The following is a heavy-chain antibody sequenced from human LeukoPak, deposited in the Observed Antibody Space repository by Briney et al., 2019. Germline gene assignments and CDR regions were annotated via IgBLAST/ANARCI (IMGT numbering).Heavy chain of an antibody. CDR3: ARLPPREYYYDSSGSNFDY. CDR1: GGSISSYY. D-gene: IGHD3-22*01. CDR2: IYYSGST. Sequence: SETLSLTCTVSGGSISSYYWSWIRQPPGKGLEWIGYIYYSGSTNYNPSLKSRVTISVDTSKNQFSLKLSSVTAADTAVYYCARLPPREYYYDSSGSNFDYWGQGTLVTVPS. V-gene: IGHV4-59*01. J-gene: IGHJ4*02.